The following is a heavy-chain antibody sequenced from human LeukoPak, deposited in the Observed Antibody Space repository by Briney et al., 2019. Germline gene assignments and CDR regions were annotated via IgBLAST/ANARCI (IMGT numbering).Heavy chain of an antibody. CDR2: IGWNGGSI. CDR1: GFTFADYS. J-gene: IGHJ4*02. V-gene: IGHV3-9*01. D-gene: IGHD3-16*01. CDR3: AKDLGPKRYYFDS. Sequence: GGSLRLSCAAAGFTFADYSMHWVRQAPGKGLEWVSGIGWNGGSIGYADSVKGRFTISRESTKNSLYLEMNSLRPEDTSLYYCAKDLGPKRYYFDSWGQGTLVTVSS.